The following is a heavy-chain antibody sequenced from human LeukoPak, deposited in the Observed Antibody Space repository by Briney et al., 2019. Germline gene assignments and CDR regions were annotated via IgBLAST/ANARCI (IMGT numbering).Heavy chain of an antibody. CDR2: INPKSGGT. D-gene: IGHD6-13*01. CDR3: ARGYSSRWYGPRFDY. V-gene: IGHV1-2*02. CDR1: GYTFTGYY. Sequence: ASVKVSCKASGYTFTGYYMHGVRQAPGQGLEWMGWINPKSGGTNYAQKFQGRVTMTRDTSISTAYMELSRLRSDDTAVYYCARGYSSRWYGPRFDYWGQGTLVTVSS. J-gene: IGHJ4*02.